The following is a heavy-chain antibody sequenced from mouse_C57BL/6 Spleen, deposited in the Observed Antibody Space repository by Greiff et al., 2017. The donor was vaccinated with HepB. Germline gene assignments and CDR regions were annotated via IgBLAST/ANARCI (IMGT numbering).Heavy chain of an antibody. CDR1: GYTFTSYW. Sequence: QVQLQQPGAELVRPGSSVKLSCKASGYTFTSYWMHWVKQRPIQGLECIGNIDPSDSETHYNQKFKDKATLTVDKSSSTAYMQLSSLTSEDSAVYYCARGDWDWYFDVWGTGTTVTVSS. V-gene: IGHV1-52*01. J-gene: IGHJ1*03. D-gene: IGHD4-1*01. CDR2: IDPSDSET. CDR3: ARGDWDWYFDV.